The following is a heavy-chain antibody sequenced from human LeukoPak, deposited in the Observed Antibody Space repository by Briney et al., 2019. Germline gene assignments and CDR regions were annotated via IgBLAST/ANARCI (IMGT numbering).Heavy chain of an antibody. CDR2: IKHDGSDK. J-gene: IGHJ4*02. CDR1: GFTVSCYW. Sequence: GGSLRLSCAASGFTVSCYWMSWVRQDPGKGLEWVANIKHDGSDKYYVDSVKGRFTISRDNAKNSVYLQMNSLRAEDTAVYYCARGGDGVYCSSTSCYAFDFWGQGTLVTVSS. CDR3: ARGGDGVYCSSTSCYAFDF. D-gene: IGHD2-2*01. V-gene: IGHV3-7*01.